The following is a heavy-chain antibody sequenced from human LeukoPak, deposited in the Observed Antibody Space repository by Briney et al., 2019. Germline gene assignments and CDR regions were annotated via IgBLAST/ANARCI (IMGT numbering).Heavy chain of an antibody. J-gene: IGHJ3*02. CDR3: AIGPHSGMATMAQPTVNDAFDI. Sequence: SETLSLTCTVSGGSISSGGYYWSWIRQHPGKGLEWIGYIYYSGSTYYNPSLKSRVTISVDTSKNQFSLKLSSVTAADTAVYYCAIGPHSGMATMAQPTVNDAFDIWGQGTMVTVSS. D-gene: IGHD5-24*01. V-gene: IGHV4-31*03. CDR1: GGSISSGGYY. CDR2: IYYSGST.